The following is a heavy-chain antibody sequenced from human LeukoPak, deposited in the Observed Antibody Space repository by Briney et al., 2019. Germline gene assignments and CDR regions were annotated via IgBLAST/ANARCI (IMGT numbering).Heavy chain of an antibody. CDR1: GFTFSNYW. Sequence: GGSLRLSCAASGFTFSNYWMHWVRQAPGKGLVWVSRINSDGINTSYADSVKGRFTISRDNAKNTLNLQMNSLRAEDTALYYCARHDYGDSWFDPWGQGTLVTVSS. CDR2: INSDGINT. D-gene: IGHD4-17*01. V-gene: IGHV3-74*01. J-gene: IGHJ5*02. CDR3: ARHDYGDSWFDP.